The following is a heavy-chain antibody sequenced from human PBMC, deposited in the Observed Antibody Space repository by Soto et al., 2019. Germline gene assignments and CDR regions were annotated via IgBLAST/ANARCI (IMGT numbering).Heavy chain of an antibody. J-gene: IGHJ4*02. Sequence: ASVKVSCKASGYTFTGYYMHWVRQAPGQGLEWMGWINPNSGGTNYAQKFQGWVTMTRDTSISTAYMELSRLRSDDTAVYYCERIHRKWLGGPSFDYWGQGTLVTVSS. CDR2: INPNSGGT. CDR1: GYTFTGYY. V-gene: IGHV1-2*04. D-gene: IGHD3-22*01. CDR3: ERIHRKWLGGPSFDY.